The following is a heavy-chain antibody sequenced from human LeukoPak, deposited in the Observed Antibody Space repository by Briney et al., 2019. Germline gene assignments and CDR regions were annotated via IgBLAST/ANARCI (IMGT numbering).Heavy chain of an antibody. D-gene: IGHD3-22*01. V-gene: IGHV1-18*01. J-gene: IGHJ1*01. Sequence: GASVKVSCKASGYTFSRSGFSWVRQAPGQGLEWMGWISTYNGKTNYAQKLQGRVTMTTDTSTSTAYMELRSLRSDDTAVYYCARSLHYYDNSGLFIQYWGQGTLVAVSS. CDR1: GYTFSRSG. CDR2: ISTYNGKT. CDR3: ARSLHYYDNSGLFIQY.